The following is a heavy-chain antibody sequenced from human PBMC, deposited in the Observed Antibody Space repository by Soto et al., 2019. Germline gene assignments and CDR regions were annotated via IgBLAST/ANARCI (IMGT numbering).Heavy chain of an antibody. CDR2: LYWDDDK. CDR1: GFSLTTSGVG. J-gene: IGHJ4*02. CDR3: AHSSGRSGDY. Sequence: QITLKESGPTLVKPTQTLTLTCTFSGFSLTTSGVGVGWIRQPPGKALEWLALLYWDDDKRYSPSLKSRLTITMDTSNSRVVLTMTNMDPVDTGTYFCAHSSGRSGDYGGQGTLVPVSS. V-gene: IGHV2-5*02. D-gene: IGHD3-10*01.